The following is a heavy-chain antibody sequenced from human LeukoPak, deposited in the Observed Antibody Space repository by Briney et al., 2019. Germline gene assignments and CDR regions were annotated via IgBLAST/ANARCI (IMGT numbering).Heavy chain of an antibody. V-gene: IGHV1-18*01. Sequence: ASVKVSCKASGYTFTSYGISWVRQAPGQGLEWMGWISAYNGNTNYAQKLQGRVTMTTDTSTSTAYMELRSLRSDDTAVYYCARAYYGSGSYYPTDAFDIWGQGTMVTVSS. CDR1: GYTFTSYG. CDR3: ARAYYGSGSYYPTDAFDI. CDR2: ISAYNGNT. D-gene: IGHD3-10*01. J-gene: IGHJ3*02.